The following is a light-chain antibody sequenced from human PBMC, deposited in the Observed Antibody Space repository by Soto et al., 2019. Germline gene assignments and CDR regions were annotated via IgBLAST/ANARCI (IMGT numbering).Light chain of an antibody. CDR2: DAS. CDR1: PSISSW. CDR3: QQYNSYSAT. Sequence: DIQLTQSPSTLSASVGARVTITCRASPSISSWVAWYQQKPGQAPKLLIYDASSLESGVPSRFRGSGSGTEFTLTISSLQPDDVATDDCQQYNSYSATFGQGTKLEIK. J-gene: IGKJ2*01. V-gene: IGKV1-5*01.